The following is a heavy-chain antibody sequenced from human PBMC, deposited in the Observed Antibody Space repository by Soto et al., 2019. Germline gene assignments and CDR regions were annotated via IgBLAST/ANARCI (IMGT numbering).Heavy chain of an antibody. CDR1: GYSISSGYY. CDR2: IYHSGTS. D-gene: IGHD6-13*01. V-gene: IGHV4-38-2*01. CDR3: ARSLFSSSWYAGS. J-gene: IGHJ5*02. Sequence: NPSETLSLTCAVSGYSISSGYYWTWIRQPPGKGLEWVGSIYHSGTSYYNPSLKSRVTISIDTSKNQFSLNLTSVTAADTAVYYCARSLFSSSWYAGSWGQGSLVTVSS.